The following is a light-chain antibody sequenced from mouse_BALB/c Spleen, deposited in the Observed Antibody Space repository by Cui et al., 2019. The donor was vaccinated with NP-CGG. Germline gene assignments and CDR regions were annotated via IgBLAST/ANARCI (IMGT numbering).Light chain of an antibody. Sequence: QAVVTQESALPTSPGETVTLTCRSSTGAVTTSNYANWVQEKPDHLFTGLIGGTHNRAPGVPARFSGSLIGDKAVLTITGAQTEDEAIYFCALWYSNHWVFGGGTKLTVL. V-gene: IGLV1*01. J-gene: IGLJ1*01. CDR3: ALWYSNHWV. CDR1: TGAVTTSNY. CDR2: GTH.